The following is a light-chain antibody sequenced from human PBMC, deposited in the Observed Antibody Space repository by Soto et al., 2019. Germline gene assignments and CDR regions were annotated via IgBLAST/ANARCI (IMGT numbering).Light chain of an antibody. CDR2: GAS. CDR1: QSVSSN. V-gene: IGKV3-15*01. Sequence: EIVMTQSPATLSVSPWERSTLSCRASQSVSSNLAWYQQKPGQAPRLLIYGASTRATGIPARLSGSGSGTEFTLTISSMQSEDSAVYYCQQYNNWPTFGHGTQVDIK. J-gene: IGKJ1*01. CDR3: QQYNNWPT.